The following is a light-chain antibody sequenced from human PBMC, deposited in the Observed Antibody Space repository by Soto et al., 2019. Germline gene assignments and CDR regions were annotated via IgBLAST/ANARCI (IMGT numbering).Light chain of an antibody. J-gene: IGLJ1*01. V-gene: IGLV2-11*01. CDR1: SSDVGGYNF. CDR2: DVS. Sequence: QSALTQPRSVSGSPGQSVTISCTGTSSDVGGYNFVSWYHQHPGKAPKLMIYDVSKRPSGVPDRFSGSKSGNTASLTISGLQAEDEADYYCSSYAGSYTGVFGAGTKLTVL. CDR3: SSYAGSYTGV.